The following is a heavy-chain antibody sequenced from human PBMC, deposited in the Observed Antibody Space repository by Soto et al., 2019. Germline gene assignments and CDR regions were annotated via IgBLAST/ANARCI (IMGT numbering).Heavy chain of an antibody. CDR2: IWYDGSNK. CDR3: ARDSFARIAAAGIDY. J-gene: IGHJ4*02. Sequence: GGSLRLSCAASGFTFSSYGMHWVRQAPGKGLEWVAVIWYDGSNKYYADSVKGRFTISRDNSKNTLYLQMNSLRAEDTAVYYCARDSFARIAAAGIDYWGQGTLVTVSS. CDR1: GFTFSSYG. D-gene: IGHD6-13*01. V-gene: IGHV3-33*01.